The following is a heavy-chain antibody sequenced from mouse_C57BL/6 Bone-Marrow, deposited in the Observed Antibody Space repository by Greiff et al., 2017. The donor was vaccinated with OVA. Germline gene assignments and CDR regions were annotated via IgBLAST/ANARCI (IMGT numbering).Heavy chain of an antibody. V-gene: IGHV1-15*01. CDR3: TREGIYDYDRYYFDY. CDR1: GYTFTDYE. D-gene: IGHD2-4*01. Sequence: VQLQQSGAELVRPGASVTLSCKASGYTFTDYEMHWVKQTPVHGLEWIGAIDPETGGTAYNQKFKGKAILTADKSSSTAYMELRSLTSEDSAVYYDTREGIYDYDRYYFDYGGQGTTLTVTA. CDR2: IDPETGGT. J-gene: IGHJ2*01.